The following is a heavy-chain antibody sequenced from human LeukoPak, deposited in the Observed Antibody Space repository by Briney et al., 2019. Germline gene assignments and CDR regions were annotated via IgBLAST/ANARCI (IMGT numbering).Heavy chain of an antibody. CDR1: GYSISSGYY. J-gene: IGHJ6*03. Sequence: SETLSLTCTVSGYSISSGYYWGWIRQPPGKGLEWIGSIYHSGSTYYNPSLKSRVTISVDTSKNQFSLKLSSVTAADTAVYYCARVRTSCNPECDYYYMDVWGKGTTVTVSS. D-gene: IGHD2-2*01. V-gene: IGHV4-38-2*02. CDR3: ARVRTSCNPECDYYYMDV. CDR2: IYHSGST.